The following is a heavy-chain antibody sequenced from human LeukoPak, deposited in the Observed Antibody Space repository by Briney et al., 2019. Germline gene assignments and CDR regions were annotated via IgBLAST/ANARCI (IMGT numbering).Heavy chain of an antibody. V-gene: IGHV4-34*01. D-gene: IGHD6-13*01. CDR3: ARGRKAAAGTGRVDY. J-gene: IGHJ4*02. Sequence: TSETLSLTCAVFGGSFSGYYWSWIRQPPGKGLEWIGEINHCGSTNYNPSLKSRVTISVDTSKNQFSLKLSSVTAADTAVYYCARGRKAAAGTGRVDYWGQGTLVTVSS. CDR1: GGSFSGYY. CDR2: INHCGST.